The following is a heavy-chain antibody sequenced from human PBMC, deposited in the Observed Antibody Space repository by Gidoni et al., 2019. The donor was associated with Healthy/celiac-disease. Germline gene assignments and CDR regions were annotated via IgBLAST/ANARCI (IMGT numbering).Heavy chain of an antibody. J-gene: IGHJ4*02. D-gene: IGHD6-19*01. CDR1: GFTFSSYG. CDR2: ISYDGSKK. V-gene: IGHV3-30*18. CDR3: AKDADVQWLVNYFDY. Sequence: QVQLVESGGGVVQPGRSLRLSCAASGFTFSSYGMHWVRQAPGKGLEWVAVISYDGSKKYYADSVKGRFTISRDNSKNTLYLQMNSLRAEDTAVYYCAKDADVQWLVNYFDYWGQGTLVTVSS.